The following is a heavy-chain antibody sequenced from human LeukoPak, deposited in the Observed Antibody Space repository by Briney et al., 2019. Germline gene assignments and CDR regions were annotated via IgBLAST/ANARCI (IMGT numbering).Heavy chain of an antibody. CDR3: ARRMYYYDSRGYTYYFDN. CDR1: GFIFDDYG. Sequence: GGSLRLSCAASGFIFDDYGMSWVRQAPGKGLEWVSGINWNGGSTGYADSVKGRFTISRDNAKNSLYLQMNSLRAEDTALYYCARRMYYYDSRGYTYYFDNWGQGTLVTVSS. D-gene: IGHD3-22*01. V-gene: IGHV3-20*04. CDR2: INWNGGST. J-gene: IGHJ4*02.